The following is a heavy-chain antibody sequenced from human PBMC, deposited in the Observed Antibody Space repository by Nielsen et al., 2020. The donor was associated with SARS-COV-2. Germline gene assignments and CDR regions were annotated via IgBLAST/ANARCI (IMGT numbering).Heavy chain of an antibody. Sequence: GGSLRLSCAASGFTFSSYAMHWVRQAPGKGLEWVSSISSSSSYIYYADSVKDRFTISRDNAKNSLYLQMNSLRAEDTAVYYCARGSIVVVPAAIVGWGQGTLVTVSS. J-gene: IGHJ4*02. CDR3: ARGSIVVVPAAIVG. D-gene: IGHD2-2*02. V-gene: IGHV3-21*01. CDR2: ISSSSSYI. CDR1: GFTFSSYA.